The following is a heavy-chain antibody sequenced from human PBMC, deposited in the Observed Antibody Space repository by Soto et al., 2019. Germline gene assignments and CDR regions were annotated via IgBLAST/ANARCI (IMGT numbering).Heavy chain of an antibody. CDR1: GGTFSSYA. Sequence: QVQLVQSGAEVKEPGSSVKVSCKASGGTFSSYAISWVRQAPGQGLEWMGGIIPIFGTANYAQKFQGRVTITADESTSTAYMELSSLRSEDTAVYYCARGEAAAARKYNWFDPWGQGTLVTVSS. CDR3: ARGEAAAARKYNWFDP. J-gene: IGHJ5*02. CDR2: IIPIFGTA. V-gene: IGHV1-69*01. D-gene: IGHD6-13*01.